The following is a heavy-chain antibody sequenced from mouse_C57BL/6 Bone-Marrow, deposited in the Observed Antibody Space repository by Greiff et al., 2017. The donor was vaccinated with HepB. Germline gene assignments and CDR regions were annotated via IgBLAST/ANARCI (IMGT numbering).Heavy chain of an antibody. D-gene: IGHD2-5*01. Sequence: VQLQQSGPELVKPGASVKISCKASGYAFSSSWMNWVKQRPGKGLEWIGRIYPGDGDTNYNGKFKGKATLTADKSSSTAYMQLSSLTSEDSAVYFCARGHYSNYPFAYWGQGTLVTVSA. CDR1: GYAFSSSW. CDR2: IYPGDGDT. V-gene: IGHV1-82*01. CDR3: ARGHYSNYPFAY. J-gene: IGHJ3*01.